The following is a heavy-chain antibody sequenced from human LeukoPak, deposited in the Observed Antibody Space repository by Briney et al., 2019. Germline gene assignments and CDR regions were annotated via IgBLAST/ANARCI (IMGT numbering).Heavy chain of an antibody. CDR2: INPNSGGT. V-gene: IGHV1-2*02. J-gene: IGHJ4*02. Sequence: ASVKVSCKASGYTFTGYYMHWVRQAPGQGPEWMGWINPNSGGTNYAQKFQGRVTMTRDTSISTAYMELSRLRSDDTAVYYCARAGEYSSSSPHYYFDYWGQGTLVTVSS. CDR3: ARAGEYSSSSPHYYFDY. CDR1: GYTFTGYY. D-gene: IGHD6-6*01.